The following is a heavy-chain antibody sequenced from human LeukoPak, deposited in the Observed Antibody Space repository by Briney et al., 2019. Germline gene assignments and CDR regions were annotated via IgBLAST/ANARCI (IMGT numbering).Heavy chain of an antibody. Sequence: SDTLSLTRALYGRSFSGYYWSWTRQPPGKWLEWIGEINHSGSTNYNPSLKSRVTISVDTSKNQFSLKLSSVTAADTAVYYCARVSDYGDVQDSWGEGTLVTVSS. CDR1: GRSFSGYY. CDR2: INHSGST. CDR3: ARVSDYGDVQDS. D-gene: IGHD4-17*01. J-gene: IGHJ4*02. V-gene: IGHV4-34*01.